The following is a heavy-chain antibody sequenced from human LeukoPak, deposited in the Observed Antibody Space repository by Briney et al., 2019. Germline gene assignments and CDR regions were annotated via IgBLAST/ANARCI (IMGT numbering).Heavy chain of an antibody. CDR2: VYTSEST. D-gene: IGHD5-18*01. CDR3: ARHYSLSAEPAFDI. J-gene: IGHJ3*02. V-gene: IGHV4-59*08. Sequence: SETLSLTCTVSGASISSHYWSWIRQPPGKGLEWIGYVYTSESTNYNPSLKSRVTTSVDTSQNQLSLKLRSVTAADTAVYYCARHYSLSAEPAFDIWGHGTMVTVSS. CDR1: GASISSHY.